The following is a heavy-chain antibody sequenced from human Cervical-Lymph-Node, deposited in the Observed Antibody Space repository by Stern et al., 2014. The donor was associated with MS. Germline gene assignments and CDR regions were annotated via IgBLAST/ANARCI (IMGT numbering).Heavy chain of an antibody. CDR2: INPDGSNT. D-gene: IGHD3/OR15-3a*01. CDR1: GFPFRSYW. Sequence: EVQLVESGGGLVQPGGSLRLSCAASGFPFRSYWMHWVRQVPGKGLVWVSRINPDGSNTNYADSVKGRLTVSRDNARNTLYLQMNSLRVEDTAMYYCGRGIDYYDFWSLDPWGQGTLVTVSS. V-gene: IGHV3-74*01. J-gene: IGHJ5*02. CDR3: GRGIDYYDFWSLDP.